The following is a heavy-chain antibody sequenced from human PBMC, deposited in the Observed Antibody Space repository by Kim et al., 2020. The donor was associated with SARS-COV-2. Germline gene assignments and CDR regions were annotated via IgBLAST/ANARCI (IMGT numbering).Heavy chain of an antibody. CDR3: ARIRGYSGYDTYYFDY. Sequence: ASVKVSCKATGYTFTSYAMHGVRQAPGQRREWMGWINAGNGNTKYSQKFQGRVTITRDTSASTAYMELSSLRSEDTAVYYCARIRGYSGYDTYYFDYWGQGTLVPISS. J-gene: IGHJ4*02. CDR2: INAGNGNT. V-gene: IGHV1-3*01. CDR1: GYTFTSYA. D-gene: IGHD5-12*01.